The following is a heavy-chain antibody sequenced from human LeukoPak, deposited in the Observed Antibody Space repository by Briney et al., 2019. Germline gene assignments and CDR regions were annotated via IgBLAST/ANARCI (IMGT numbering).Heavy chain of an antibody. CDR1: GFTFSDHY. CDR2: TRNKANSYTT. Sequence: GGSLRLSCAASGFTFSDHYMDWVRQAPGKGLEWVGRTRNKANSYTTEYAASVKGRFTISRDDSKNSLYLQMNSLKTEDTAVYYCAIAVAGTYYYYMDVWGKGTTVTVSS. J-gene: IGHJ6*03. D-gene: IGHD6-19*01. CDR3: AIAVAGTYYYYMDV. V-gene: IGHV3-72*01.